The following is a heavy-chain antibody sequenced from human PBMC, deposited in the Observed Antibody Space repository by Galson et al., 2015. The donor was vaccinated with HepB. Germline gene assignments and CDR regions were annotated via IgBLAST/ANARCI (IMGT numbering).Heavy chain of an antibody. Sequence: QSGAEVKKSGESLKISCKGSGYSFNSYWIGWVRQMPGKGLEWMGVIYPGDSDTRYSPSFQGQVTISADKSINTAYLQWSSLQASDTAMYYCARQGRGCTNGVCYRRVDYWGQGTPVTVSS. V-gene: IGHV5-51*01. CDR1: GYSFNSYW. D-gene: IGHD2-8*01. J-gene: IGHJ4*02. CDR2: IYPGDSDT. CDR3: ARQGRGCTNGVCYRRVDY.